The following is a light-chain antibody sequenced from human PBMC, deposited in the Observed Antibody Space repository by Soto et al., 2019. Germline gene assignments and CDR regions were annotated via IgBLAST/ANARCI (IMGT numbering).Light chain of an antibody. Sequence: EIVMTQSPATLSVSPGESATLSCRASQSVTSFVAWYQHTPGQAPRLLIYGASTRATGIPARFSGSGSGTEFTLTTSRLEPEDFAVYYCQQYDSSPPFALTFGGGTKVDIK. CDR2: GAS. CDR1: QSVTSF. J-gene: IGKJ4*01. CDR3: QQYDSSPPFALT. V-gene: IGKV3-15*01.